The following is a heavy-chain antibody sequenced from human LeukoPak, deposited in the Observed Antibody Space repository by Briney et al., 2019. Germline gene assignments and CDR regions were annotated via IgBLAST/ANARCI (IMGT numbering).Heavy chain of an antibody. CDR2: IYYSGTT. J-gene: IGHJ5*02. Sequence: LSETLSLTCTVSGGSITSYYWSWIRQPPGKGLEWIGYIYYSGTTNYNPSLKSRVTISVDTSKNQFSLKVNSVTAADTAVYYCVRSKSGAYGWFDPWGQGTLVTVSS. CDR1: GGSITSYY. D-gene: IGHD2-15*01. V-gene: IGHV4-59*01. CDR3: VRSKSGAYGWFDP.